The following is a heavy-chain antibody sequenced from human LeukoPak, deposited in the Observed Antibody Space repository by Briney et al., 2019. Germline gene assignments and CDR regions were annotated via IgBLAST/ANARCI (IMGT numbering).Heavy chain of an antibody. Sequence: SETLSLTCAVYGGSFSGYYWSWIRQPPGKGLEWIGEINHSGSTNYNPSLKSRVTISVDTSKNQFSLKLSSVTAADTAEYYCARASGRKIIVVVPAAYPSWGAFDIWGQGTMVTVSS. J-gene: IGHJ3*02. CDR2: INHSGST. CDR3: ARASGRKIIVVVPAAYPSWGAFDI. V-gene: IGHV4-34*01. D-gene: IGHD2-2*01. CDR1: GGSFSGYY.